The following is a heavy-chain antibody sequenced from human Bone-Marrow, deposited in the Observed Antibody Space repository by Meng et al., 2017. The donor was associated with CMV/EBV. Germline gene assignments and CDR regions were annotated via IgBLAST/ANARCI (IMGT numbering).Heavy chain of an antibody. Sequence: TFTGYYIHWVRQAPGQGLEWMGWINPNSGGTNYAQKFQGRVTMTRDTSISTAYMELSRLRSDDTAVYYCARRHYDFWSGYRAEYFQYWGQGTLVTVSS. CDR3: ARRHYDFWSGYRAEYFQY. J-gene: IGHJ1*01. CDR2: INPNSGGT. D-gene: IGHD3-3*01. V-gene: IGHV1-2*02. CDR1: TFTGYY.